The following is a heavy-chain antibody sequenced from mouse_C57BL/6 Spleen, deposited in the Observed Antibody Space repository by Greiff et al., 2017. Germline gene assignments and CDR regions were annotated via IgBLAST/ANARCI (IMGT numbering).Heavy chain of an antibody. J-gene: IGHJ4*01. D-gene: IGHD1-1*01. CDR1: GYTFSSYA. CDR2: ISDGGSYT. CDR3: GGGQYENYESMDY. V-gene: IGHV5-4*03. Sequence: EVKLVESGGGLVKPGGSLKISCAASGYTFSSYAMSWVRQTPEKRLEWVATISDGGSYTYYPDNVKGRFTIARDNSKNNLYLLMSHLKSADPAMYYCGGGQYENYESMDYWGQGTSVTVSS.